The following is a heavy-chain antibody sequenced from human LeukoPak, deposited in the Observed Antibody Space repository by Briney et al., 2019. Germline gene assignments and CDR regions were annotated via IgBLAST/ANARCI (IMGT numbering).Heavy chain of an antibody. Sequence: ASVKVSCKASGYTFTGYYMHWVRQAPGQGLEWMGWISAYNGNTNYAQKLQGRVTMTTDTSTSTAYMELRSLRSDDTAVYYCARDYRYFDWSNFDYWGQGTLVTVSS. V-gene: IGHV1-18*04. CDR3: ARDYRYFDWSNFDY. J-gene: IGHJ4*02. D-gene: IGHD3-9*01. CDR2: ISAYNGNT. CDR1: GYTFTGYY.